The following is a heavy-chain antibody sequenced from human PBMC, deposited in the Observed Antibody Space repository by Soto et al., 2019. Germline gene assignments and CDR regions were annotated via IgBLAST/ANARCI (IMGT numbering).Heavy chain of an antibody. CDR2: ISGSGGST. CDR3: AKDRPLEYYDFWSGYPFDY. V-gene: IGHV3-23*01. Sequence: GGSLRLSCAASGFTFSSDAMSWVRQAPGKGLEWVSAISGSGGSTYYADSVKGRFTISRDNSKNTLYLQMNSLRAEDTAVYYSAKDRPLEYYDFWSGYPFDYWGQGTLVTVSS. D-gene: IGHD3-3*01. CDR1: GFTFSSDA. J-gene: IGHJ4*02.